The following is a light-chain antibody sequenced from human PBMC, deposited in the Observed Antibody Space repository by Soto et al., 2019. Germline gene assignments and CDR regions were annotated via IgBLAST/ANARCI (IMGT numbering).Light chain of an antibody. V-gene: IGKV3-15*01. Sequence: LLTQSPATLALSPGERAALSCGGGQFLSRNLAWYQQRPSQPPRLLIYAASTRSTGIQDRFSGSGSGTEFTLTISSLQPENFALYYCQQYNKWPLITFGQGTRLEIK. J-gene: IGKJ5*01. CDR3: QQYNKWPLIT. CDR2: AAS. CDR1: QFLSRN.